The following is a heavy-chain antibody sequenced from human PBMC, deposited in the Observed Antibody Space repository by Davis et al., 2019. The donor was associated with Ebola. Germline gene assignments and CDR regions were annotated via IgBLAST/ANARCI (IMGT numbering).Heavy chain of an antibody. V-gene: IGHV3-11*05. D-gene: IGHD2-2*01. CDR2: ISSSSSYT. CDR1: GFTFSDYY. Sequence: GGSLRLSCAASGFTFSDYYMSWIRQAPGKGLEWVSYISSSSSYTNYADSVKGRFTISRDNAKNSLYLQMNSLRAEDTAVYYCAKDSGAFVVVPAAFNWFDPWGQGTLVTVSS. J-gene: IGHJ5*02. CDR3: AKDSGAFVVVPAAFNWFDP.